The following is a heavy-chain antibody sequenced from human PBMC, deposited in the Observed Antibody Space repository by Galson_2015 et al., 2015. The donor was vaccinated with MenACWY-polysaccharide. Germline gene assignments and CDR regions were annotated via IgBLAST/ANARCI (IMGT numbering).Heavy chain of an antibody. V-gene: IGHV1-8*01. CDR1: GYTFTTYD. J-gene: IGHJ4*02. CDR2: MNPNSGNT. CDR3: ARARKITYVGVIVNWIFDY. D-gene: IGHD3-16*02. Sequence: SVKVSCKASGYTFTTYDINWVRQATGQGLEWMGWMNPNSGNTGYAQKFQGRVTMTRTTSIRTAYMELSSLRSEDTAVYYCARARKITYVGVIVNWIFDYWGQGTLVTVSS.